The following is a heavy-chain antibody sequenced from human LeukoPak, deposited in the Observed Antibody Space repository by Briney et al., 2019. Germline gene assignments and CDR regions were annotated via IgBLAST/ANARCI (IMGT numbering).Heavy chain of an antibody. CDR1: GGSFSGYY. CDR3: ARGETYYDFWSGYYRKADIRAKIFD. J-gene: IGHJ4*02. V-gene: IGHV4-34*01. Sequence: SETLSLTCAVYGGSFSGYYWSWIRQPPGKGLEWIGEINHSGSTNYSPSLKSRVTISVDTSKNQFSLKLSSVTAADTAVYYCARGETYYDFWSGYYRKADIRAKIFDWGQGTLVTVSS. CDR2: INHSGST. D-gene: IGHD3-3*01.